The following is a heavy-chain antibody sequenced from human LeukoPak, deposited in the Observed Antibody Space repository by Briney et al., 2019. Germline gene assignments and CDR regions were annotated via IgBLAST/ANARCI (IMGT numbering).Heavy chain of an antibody. V-gene: IGHV3-15*01. Sequence: GGSLRLSCAASGFTFSNAWMNWVRQAPGKGLEWVGRIKNKIGSGTTDYAAPVKGRFTISRDDSKNTLFLQMNSLKTEDTAMYYCTTNDAFDIWGQGTMVTVSS. J-gene: IGHJ3*02. CDR1: GFTFSNAW. CDR3: TTNDAFDI. CDR2: IKNKIGSGTT.